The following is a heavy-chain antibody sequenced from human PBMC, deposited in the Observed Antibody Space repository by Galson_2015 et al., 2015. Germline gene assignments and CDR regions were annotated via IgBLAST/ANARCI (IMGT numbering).Heavy chain of an antibody. CDR1: GFTFSSYA. CDR3: AKAGDQLVFDY. D-gene: IGHD1-1*01. V-gene: IGHV3-64D*08. Sequence: ALRLSCAASGFTFSSYAMHWVRQAPGKGLEYVSAISSNGGSTYYADSVKGRFTISRDNSKNTLYLQMSSLRAEDTAVYYCAKAGDQLVFDYWGQGTLVTVSS. CDR2: ISSNGGST. J-gene: IGHJ4*02.